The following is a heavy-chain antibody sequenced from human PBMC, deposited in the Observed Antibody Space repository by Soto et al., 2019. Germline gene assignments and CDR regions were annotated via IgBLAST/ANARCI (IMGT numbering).Heavy chain of an antibody. CDR2: ISYSGTT. D-gene: IGHD3-9*01. CDR1: GGSISRYY. J-gene: IGHJ4*02. CDR3: ARVEYSRSSTSGYFDWLFSY. Sequence: SETLSLTCTVSGGSISRYYWSWSRQPPGKGLEWIGYISYSGTTNYNPSLKSRVTISVDTSKNQFSLKLSSVTAADTAVYYCARVEYSRSSTSGYFDWLFSYWGQGTLVTVSS. V-gene: IGHV4-59*01.